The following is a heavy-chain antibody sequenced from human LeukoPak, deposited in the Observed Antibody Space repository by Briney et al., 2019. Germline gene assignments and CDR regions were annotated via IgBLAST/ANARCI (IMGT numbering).Heavy chain of an antibody. CDR3: ARLVGYYSRGSCYHFDY. Sequence: PSETLSPTCTVSGGSISSGDDYWSWIRQPPGKGLEWIGYIYYSGTTYYNPSLKSRASISVDTSKNQFSLKLSSVTAADTALYFCARLVGYYSRGSCYHFDYWGQGSLVTVSS. CDR1: GGSISSGDDY. D-gene: IGHD2-15*01. CDR2: IYYSGTT. J-gene: IGHJ4*02. V-gene: IGHV4-30-4*01.